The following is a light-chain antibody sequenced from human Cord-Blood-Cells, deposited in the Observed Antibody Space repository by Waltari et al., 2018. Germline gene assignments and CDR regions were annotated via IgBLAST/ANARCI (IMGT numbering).Light chain of an antibody. Sequence: DIQMTQSPSSLSASVGDRVTITCQARQDISNYLNWYQQKHGKCPKLLIYDASKLETGVPSRCSGSGSGTDFTFTISSLQPEDIETYYCQQYDNLPPLTFGGGTKVEIK. V-gene: IGKV1-33*01. CDR2: DAS. CDR1: QDISNY. CDR3: QQYDNLPPLT. J-gene: IGKJ4*01.